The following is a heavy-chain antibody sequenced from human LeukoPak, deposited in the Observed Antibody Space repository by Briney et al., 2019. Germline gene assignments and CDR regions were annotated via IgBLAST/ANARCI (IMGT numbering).Heavy chain of an antibody. CDR2: MNPNSGNT. CDR1: GYTFTSYD. J-gene: IGHJ4*02. CDR3: ARRHGRCSDGSCYYPDY. V-gene: IGHV1-8*01. Sequence: ASVKVSCKASGYTFTSYDINWVRQATGQGLELMGWMNPNSGNTGYAQKFQGRVTMTRNSSITTAYMELSSLRSEDTAVYYCARRHGRCSDGSCYYPDYWGQGTLVTVSS. D-gene: IGHD2-15*01.